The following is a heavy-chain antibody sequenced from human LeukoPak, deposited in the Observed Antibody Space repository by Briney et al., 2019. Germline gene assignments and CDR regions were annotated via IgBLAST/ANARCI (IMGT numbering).Heavy chain of an antibody. V-gene: IGHV4-61*01. Sequence: SETLSLTCTVSGGSFSSGSYYWSWIRQPPGKGLEWIGYIYYSGSTNYDPSLKSRVTISVDTSKNQFSLKLSSVTAADTAVYYCASTPSFYYDSSGYYLYYFDYWGQGTLVTVSS. D-gene: IGHD3-22*01. J-gene: IGHJ4*02. CDR2: IYYSGST. CDR1: GGSFSSGSYY. CDR3: ASTPSFYYDSSGYYLYYFDY.